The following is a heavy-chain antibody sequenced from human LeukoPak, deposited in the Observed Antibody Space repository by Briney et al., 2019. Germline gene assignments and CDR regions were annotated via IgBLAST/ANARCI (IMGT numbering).Heavy chain of an antibody. Sequence: QPGRSLRLSCAASGFTFSSYAMHWVRQAPGKGLEWVAVISYDGSNKYYADSVKGRFTISRDNSKNTLYLQMNSLRAEDTAVYYCARDHVVRGVITSGYFDYWGQGTLVTVSS. CDR2: ISYDGSNK. CDR1: GFTFSSYA. CDR3: ARDHVVRGVITSGYFDY. D-gene: IGHD3-10*01. V-gene: IGHV3-30*04. J-gene: IGHJ4*02.